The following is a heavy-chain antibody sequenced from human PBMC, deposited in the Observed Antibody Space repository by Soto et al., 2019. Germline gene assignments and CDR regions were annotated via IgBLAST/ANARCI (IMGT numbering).Heavy chain of an antibody. CDR3: VRAAEAPSIFGVSLPDFFDY. CDR1: GGSISSGTSY. V-gene: IGHV4-31*03. J-gene: IGHJ4*02. Sequence: QVKLQESGPGLVKPSQTLFLTCTVSGGSISSGTSYWSWIRQRPRKGLEGIGCIFYSGSFYYTTSLRGRVMILEDPCKNQFALRLSSVAAAGTAVYYCVRAAEAPSIFGVSLPDFFDYWGQATLVTFSS. D-gene: IGHD3-3*01. CDR2: IFYSGSF.